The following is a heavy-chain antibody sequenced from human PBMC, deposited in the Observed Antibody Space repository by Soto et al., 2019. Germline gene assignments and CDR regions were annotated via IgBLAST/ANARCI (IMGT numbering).Heavy chain of an antibody. D-gene: IGHD3-3*01. Sequence: ASVKVSCKASGYTFTSYGISWVRQAPGQGLEWMGWISAYNGNTNYAQKLQGRVTMTTDTSTSTAYMELRSLRSDDTAVYYCARDGEPNFPFPSAFDYWGQGTLVTVSS. CDR2: ISAYNGNT. CDR3: ARDGEPNFPFPSAFDY. CDR1: GYTFTSYG. J-gene: IGHJ4*02. V-gene: IGHV1-18*01.